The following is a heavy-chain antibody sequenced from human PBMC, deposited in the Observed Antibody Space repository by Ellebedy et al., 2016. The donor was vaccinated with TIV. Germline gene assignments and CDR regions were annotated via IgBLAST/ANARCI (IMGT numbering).Heavy chain of an antibody. CDR1: GFTFSNAW. CDR3: TAVFDY. J-gene: IGHJ4*02. V-gene: IGHV3-15*01. CDR2: IKSKTDGGTA. Sequence: GESLKISXAASGFTFSNAWMSWVRQAPGKGLEWVGRIKSKTDGGTADYAAPVEGRFTISRDDSQNTLYLQMNSLKSEDTGVYYCTAVFDYWGQGTLVTVSS.